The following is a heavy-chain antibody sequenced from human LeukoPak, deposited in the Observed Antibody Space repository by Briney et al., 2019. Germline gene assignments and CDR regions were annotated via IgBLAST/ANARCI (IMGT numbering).Heavy chain of an antibody. J-gene: IGHJ3*01. D-gene: IGHD2-2*02. CDR1: GXNFNNYW. CDR2: IYPGDYDT. Sequence: GESLKISCEASGXNFNNYWGGWVRQMPGKGLECMGIIYPGDYDTRYSPSFQGHVTISVDKSISTAYLQWRSLRASDTAMYFCAGHSFDTVDAFDVWGQGTIVTVSA. CDR3: AGHSFDTVDAFDV. V-gene: IGHV5-51*01.